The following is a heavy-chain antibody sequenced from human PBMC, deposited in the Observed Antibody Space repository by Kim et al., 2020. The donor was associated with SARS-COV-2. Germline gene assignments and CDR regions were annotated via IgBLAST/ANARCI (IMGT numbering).Heavy chain of an antibody. CDR2: IYYSGST. D-gene: IGHD6-19*01. Sequence: SETLSLTCTVSGGSISSSSYYWGWIRQPPGKGLEWIGSIYYSGSTYYNPSLKSRVTISVDTSKNQFSLKLSSVTAADTAVYYCARDQQWLEYFDYWGQGTLVTVSS. CDR3: ARDQQWLEYFDY. CDR1: GGSISSSSYY. J-gene: IGHJ4*02. V-gene: IGHV4-39*07.